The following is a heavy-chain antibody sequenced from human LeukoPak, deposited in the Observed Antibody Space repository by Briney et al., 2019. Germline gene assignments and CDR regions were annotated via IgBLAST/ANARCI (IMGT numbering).Heavy chain of an antibody. V-gene: IGHV4-34*01. Sequence: SETLSLTCAVYGGSFSGYYWSWIRQPPGKGLEWIGEINHSGSTNSNPSLKSRVTISVDTSKNQFSLKLSSVTAADTAVYYCARGRGVPAAMFGFDYWGREPWSPSPQ. CDR1: GGSFSGYY. CDR2: INHSGST. J-gene: IGHJ4*02. CDR3: ARGRGVPAAMFGFDY. D-gene: IGHD2-2*01.